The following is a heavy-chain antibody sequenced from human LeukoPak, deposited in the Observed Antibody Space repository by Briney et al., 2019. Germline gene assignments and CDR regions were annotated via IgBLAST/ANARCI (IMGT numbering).Heavy chain of an antibody. J-gene: IGHJ4*02. CDR2: ISSSGGST. CDR3: ARDIYYDSSGYYGSVY. D-gene: IGHD3-22*01. Sequence: GGSLRLSCAASGFTFSSYGMHWVRQAPGKGLEWVSAISSSGGSTYYADSEKGRFTISRDNSKNALYLQMSSLRAEDTAVYYCARDIYYDSSGYYGSVYWGQGTLVTVSS. CDR1: GFTFSSYG. V-gene: IGHV3-23*01.